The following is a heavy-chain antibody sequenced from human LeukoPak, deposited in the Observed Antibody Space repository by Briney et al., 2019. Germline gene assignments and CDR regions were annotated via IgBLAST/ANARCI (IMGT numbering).Heavy chain of an antibody. CDR1: GGSISSYY. Sequence: PSETLSLTCTVSGGSISSYYWSWIRQPAGKGLEWIGRISTSGSTNYNPSLKSRVTISVDKSKNQFSLKLSSVTAADTAVYYCAREPTIAAAGTGFDYWGQGTLVTVSS. J-gene: IGHJ4*02. V-gene: IGHV4-4*07. CDR3: AREPTIAAAGTGFDY. D-gene: IGHD6-13*01. CDR2: ISTSGST.